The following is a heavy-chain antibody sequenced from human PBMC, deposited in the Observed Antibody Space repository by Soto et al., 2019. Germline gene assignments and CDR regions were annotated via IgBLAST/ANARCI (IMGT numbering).Heavy chain of an antibody. CDR1: GFTFSSYA. J-gene: IGHJ6*02. V-gene: IGHV3-23*01. CDR2: ISGSGGST. D-gene: IGHD3-10*01. CDR3: AKVWRLGDYYYYYGMDV. Sequence: EVQLLESGGGLVQPGGSLRLSCAASGFTFSSYAMSWVRQAPGKGLEWVSAISGSGGSTYYADSVKGRFTISRDNSKNTLYLQMNSLRAEDTAVYYCAKVWRLGDYYYYYGMDVWGQGTTVTVSS.